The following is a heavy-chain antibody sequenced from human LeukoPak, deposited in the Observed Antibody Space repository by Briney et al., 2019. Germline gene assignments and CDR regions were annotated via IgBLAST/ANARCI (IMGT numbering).Heavy chain of an antibody. CDR1: GYNFSNYW. V-gene: IGHV5-51*01. CDR3: ARVKVVVTTPNYFDF. CDR2: IYPGDSDT. Sequence: GESLKISCKSSGYNFSNYWIGWVRQMPGKGLEWMAIIYPGDSDTRYGPSLQGQVTISADKSISTAYLQWSSLKASDTAIYYCARVKVVVTTPNYFDFWGQGTLVTVSS. D-gene: IGHD2-21*02. J-gene: IGHJ4*02.